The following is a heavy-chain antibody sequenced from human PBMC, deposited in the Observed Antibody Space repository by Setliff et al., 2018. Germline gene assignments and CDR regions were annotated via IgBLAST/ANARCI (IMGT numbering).Heavy chain of an antibody. V-gene: IGHV4-4*07. CDR2: VYSNVGT. Sequence: PSETLSLTCTVSGGSINNYYWGWIRQPAGKGLEWIGRVYSNVGTNFNPSLKSRVTMSVDASKNQISLKLMSVTAADTAVYYCARGGTFRYFDFWGQGAPVTVSS. CDR1: GGSINNYY. CDR3: ARGGTFRYFDF. D-gene: IGHD5-12*01. J-gene: IGHJ4*02.